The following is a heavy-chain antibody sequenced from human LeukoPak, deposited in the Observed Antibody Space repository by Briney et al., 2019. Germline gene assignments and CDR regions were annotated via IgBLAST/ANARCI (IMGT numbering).Heavy chain of an antibody. CDR3: AGTMESGSFTTFDY. D-gene: IGHD1-26*01. V-gene: IGHV4-4*02. Sequence: SETLSLTCTVSGGSISSSNWWSWVRQPPGKGLEWIASMYYSGSTYNNPSLKSRVTISGDTSKNQFSLKLRYVTAADTAVYYCAGTMESGSFTTFDYWGQGTLVTVSS. CDR2: MYYSGST. CDR1: GGSISSSNW. J-gene: IGHJ4*02.